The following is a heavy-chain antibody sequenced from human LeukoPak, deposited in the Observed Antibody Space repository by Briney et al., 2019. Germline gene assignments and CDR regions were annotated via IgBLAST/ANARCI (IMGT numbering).Heavy chain of an antibody. V-gene: IGHV4-39*07. J-gene: IGHJ4*02. CDR2: IYYSGST. CDR1: GGSISSSSYY. Sequence: KPSETLSLTCTVSGGSISSSSYYWGWIRQPPGKGLEWIGSIYYSGSTYYNPSLKSRVTISVDTSKNQFSLKLSSVTAADTAVYYCASMTSYIAAAGTDYWGQGTLVTVSS. CDR3: ASMTSYIAAAGTDY. D-gene: IGHD6-13*01.